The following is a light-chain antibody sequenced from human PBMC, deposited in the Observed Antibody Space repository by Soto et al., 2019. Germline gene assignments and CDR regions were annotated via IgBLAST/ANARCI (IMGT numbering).Light chain of an antibody. V-gene: IGKV3-20*01. Sequence: EIVLTQSPGTLSLSPGERATLSCRASQSVDSKYLAWYQHKRGQAPRLLIYAASSRATGIPDRFSGSGSGTDFTLTISRVEPEDFTLYYCHQSTRTFGQGTKVDIK. CDR1: QSVDSKY. CDR3: HQSTRT. CDR2: AAS. J-gene: IGKJ1*01.